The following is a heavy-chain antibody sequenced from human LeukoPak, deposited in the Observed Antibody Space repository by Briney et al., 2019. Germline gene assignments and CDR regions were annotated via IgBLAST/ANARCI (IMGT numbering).Heavy chain of an antibody. V-gene: IGHV1-69*05. CDR3: ARDRYYGSRGNFYESGY. Sequence: SVKVSCKTSGGTFSNYGISWVRQAPGQGLEWMGGIIPTLGTTNYAQKFQDRVTITTDESTSTAYMELNRLRSEDTAVYYCARDRYYGSRGNFYESGYWGQGTLVTVSS. CDR1: GGTFSNYG. CDR2: IIPTLGTT. D-gene: IGHD3-22*01. J-gene: IGHJ4*02.